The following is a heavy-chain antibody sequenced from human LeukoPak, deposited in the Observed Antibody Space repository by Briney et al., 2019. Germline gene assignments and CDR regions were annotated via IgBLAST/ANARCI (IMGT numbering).Heavy chain of an antibody. D-gene: IGHD3-3*01. CDR2: ISAYNGNT. J-gene: IGHJ4*02. V-gene: IGHV1-18*01. CDR3: ARDWSGGYDFWSGYYVEGYYFDY. Sequence: GASVKVSCKASGYTFTSYGISWVRQAPGQGLEWMGWISAYNGNTNYAQKLQGRVTMTTDTSTSTAYMELRSLGSDDTAVYYCARDWSGGYDFWSGYYVEGYYFDYWGQGTLVTVSS. CDR1: GYTFTSYG.